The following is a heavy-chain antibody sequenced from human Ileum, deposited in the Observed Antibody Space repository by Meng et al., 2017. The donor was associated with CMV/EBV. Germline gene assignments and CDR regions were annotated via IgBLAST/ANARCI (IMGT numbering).Heavy chain of an antibody. CDR1: GYSLTSGNNN. D-gene: IGHD2-15*01. CDR2: IYYSGSP. V-gene: IGHV4-30-4*08. CDR3: VRQVVAASFDY. J-gene: IGHJ4*02. Sequence: QAELEQSRPGLAHPYPSPFSTCTFSGYSLTSGNNNRGWTRQPPGRGLEWIGYIYYSGSPYYNPSLKSRVTISLDTSKTQFSLNLRSVTATDSAVYYCVRQVVAASFDYWGQGALVTVSS.